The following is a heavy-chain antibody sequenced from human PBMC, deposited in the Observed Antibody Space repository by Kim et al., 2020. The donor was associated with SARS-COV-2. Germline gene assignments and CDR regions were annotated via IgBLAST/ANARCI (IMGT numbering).Heavy chain of an antibody. J-gene: IGHJ3*02. D-gene: IGHD2-15*01. CDR3: AKSRAIAVDPTGQGDAFDI. V-gene: IGHV1-69*13. CDR1: GGTFSSYA. CDR2: IIPIIGTT. Sequence: SVKVSCKASGGTFSSYAINWVRQAPGQGLEWMGGIIPIIGTTNHAQKFQGRVTITADEPTGTAYMEVNSLTSEDSGVYYCAKSRAIAVDPTGQGDAFDIWGQGTMVTVSS.